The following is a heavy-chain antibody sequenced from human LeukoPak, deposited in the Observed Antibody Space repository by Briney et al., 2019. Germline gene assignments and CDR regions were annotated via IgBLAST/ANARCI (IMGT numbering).Heavy chain of an antibody. CDR1: GFTFSSYG. V-gene: IGHV3-30*18. D-gene: IGHD2-21*01. CDR3: AKDRRLIELSYWFDP. Sequence: GGSLRLSCAASGFTFSSYGMHWVRQAPGKGLEWVAVISYDGSNKYYADSVKGRFTISRDNSKNTLYLQMNSLRAEDTAVYYCAKDRRLIELSYWFDPWGQGTLVTVPS. CDR2: ISYDGSNK. J-gene: IGHJ5*02.